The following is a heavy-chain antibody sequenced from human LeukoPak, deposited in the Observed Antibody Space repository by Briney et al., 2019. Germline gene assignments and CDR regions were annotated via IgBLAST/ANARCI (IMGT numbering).Heavy chain of an antibody. J-gene: IGHJ4*02. V-gene: IGHV3-23*01. CDR2: ISGSGGSI. CDR3: AKSRRGVVVAAPVGY. Sequence: GGPLRLSCAASGFTFSSYAMSWVRQAPGKGLEWVSAISGSGGSIYYADSVKGRFTISRDNSKNTLYLQMNSLRAEDTAVYYCAKSRRGVVVAAPVGYWGQGTLVTVSS. CDR1: GFTFSSYA. D-gene: IGHD2-15*01.